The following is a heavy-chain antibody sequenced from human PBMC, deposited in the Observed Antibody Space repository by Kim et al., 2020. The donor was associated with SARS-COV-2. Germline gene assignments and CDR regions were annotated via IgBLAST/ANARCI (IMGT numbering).Heavy chain of an antibody. J-gene: IGHJ4*02. V-gene: IGHV4-31*03. CDR3: ARGLDSGYDYLDY. CDR2: IYYSGST. Sequence: SETLSLTCTVSGDSISSGNYYWSWIRQYPEKGLEWIGYIYYSGSTYYNPSLKSRLTISVDTSKNQFSLNLKSMTAADTAVYYCARGLDSGYDYLDYWGQGTLVTVSS. D-gene: IGHD5-12*01. CDR1: GDSISSGNYY.